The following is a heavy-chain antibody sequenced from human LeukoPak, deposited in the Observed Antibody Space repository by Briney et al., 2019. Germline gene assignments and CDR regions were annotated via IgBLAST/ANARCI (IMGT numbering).Heavy chain of an antibody. V-gene: IGHV1-69*05. CDR3: ASFPVEPRGGNFDY. D-gene: IGHD3-10*01. CDR1: GGTFSSYA. J-gene: IGHJ4*02. CDR2: IIPIFGTA. Sequence: ASVKVSCKASGGTFSSYAISWVRQAPGQGLEWMGGIIPIFGTANYAQKFQGRVTITTDESTSTAYMELSSLRSEDTAVYYCASFPVEPRGGNFDYWGQGTLVTVSS.